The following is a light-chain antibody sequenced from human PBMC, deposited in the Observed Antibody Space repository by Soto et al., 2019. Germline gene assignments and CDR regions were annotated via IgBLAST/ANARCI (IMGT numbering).Light chain of an antibody. V-gene: IGKV3-20*01. CDR2: GAS. CDR3: QQYGSSLYT. Sequence: EIVLTQSPGTLYLSPGERATLSYRASQSVSSSYLAWYQQKPGQAPRLLIYGASSRATGIPDRFSGSGSGTDFTLTISRLEPEDFAVYYCQQYGSSLYTFGQGTKLEIK. J-gene: IGKJ2*01. CDR1: QSVSSSY.